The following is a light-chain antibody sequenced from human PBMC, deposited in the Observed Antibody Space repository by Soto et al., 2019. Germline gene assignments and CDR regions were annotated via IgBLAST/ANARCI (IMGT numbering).Light chain of an antibody. CDR1: ESISIW. CDR3: QQYSSYPLT. CDR2: DAS. J-gene: IGKJ1*01. V-gene: IGKV1-5*01. Sequence: DIQMTQSPSTLSASVGDKVTITCRASESISIWLAWYQQKPGKAPKLLIYDASSLESGVPSRFSGSGYGTEFTLTISSLQPDDFATYYCQQYSSYPLTFGQGTKVDIK.